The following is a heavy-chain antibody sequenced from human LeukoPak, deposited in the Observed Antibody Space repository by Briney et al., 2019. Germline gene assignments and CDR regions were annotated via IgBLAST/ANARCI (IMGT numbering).Heavy chain of an antibody. CDR1: GYTFTSYD. CDR2: MNPNSGNT. CDR3: ARGLGFSDYDAFDI. J-gene: IGHJ3*02. D-gene: IGHD4-17*01. Sequence: ASVKVSCKASGYTFTSYDINWVRQATGQGLEWMGWMNPNSGNTGYAQKFQGRVTMTRNTSISTAYMEQSSLRSEDTAVYYCARGLGFSDYDAFDIWGQGTMVTVSS. V-gene: IGHV1-8*01.